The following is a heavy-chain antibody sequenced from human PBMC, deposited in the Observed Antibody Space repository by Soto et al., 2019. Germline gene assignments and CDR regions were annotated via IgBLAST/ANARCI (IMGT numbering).Heavy chain of an antibody. CDR1: GGSISSSSYY. J-gene: IGHJ4*02. V-gene: IGHV4-39*01. CDR3: ARLIILTGYYADRDY. D-gene: IGHD3-9*01. CDR2: IYYSGST. Sequence: QLQLQESGPGLVKPSETLSLTCTVSGGSISSSSYYWGWIRQPPGKGLEWIGSIYYSGSTYYNPSLKSRVTISVDTSKNQFSLKLSSVTAADTAVYYCARLIILTGYYADRDYWGQGTLVTVSS.